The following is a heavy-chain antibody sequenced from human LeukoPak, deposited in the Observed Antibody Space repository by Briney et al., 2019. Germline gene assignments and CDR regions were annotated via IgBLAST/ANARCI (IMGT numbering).Heavy chain of an antibody. CDR3: ARPYCSSTSCYIGY. CDR1: GGSFSGYY. D-gene: IGHD2-2*02. V-gene: IGHV4-34*01. CDR2: INHSGST. Sequence: SETLSLTCAVYGGSFSGYYWSWIRQPPGKGLEWIGEINHSGSTNYNPSLKSRVTISVDTSKNQFSLKLSSVTAADTAVYYCARPYCSSTSCYIGYWGQGTLVTVSS. J-gene: IGHJ4*02.